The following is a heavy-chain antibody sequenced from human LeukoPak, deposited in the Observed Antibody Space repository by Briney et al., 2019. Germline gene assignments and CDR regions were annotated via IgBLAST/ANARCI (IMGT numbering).Heavy chain of an antibody. D-gene: IGHD3-22*01. Sequence: GGSLRLSCAASGFTFSSYNMNWVRQAPGKGLELVSYITSSSSTIYYADSVRGRFTISRDNAKNSLYLQMNSLRDEDTAVYYCARVDWMIGAFDIWGQGTMVTVSS. CDR1: GFTFSSYN. CDR3: ARVDWMIGAFDI. CDR2: ITSSSSTI. J-gene: IGHJ3*02. V-gene: IGHV3-48*02.